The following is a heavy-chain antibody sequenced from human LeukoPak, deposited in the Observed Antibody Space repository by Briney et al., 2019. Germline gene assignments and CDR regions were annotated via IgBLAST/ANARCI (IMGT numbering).Heavy chain of an antibody. CDR1: GGTFSSYA. V-gene: IGHV1-69*06. CDR3: ARDSFRGYDYVWGSYP. J-gene: IGHJ5*02. Sequence: ASVKVSCKASGGTFSSYAISWVRQAPGQGLEGMGGINPIFGTANYAQKFRGRVTITADKSTSTAYMELSSLRSEDTAVYYCARDSFRGYDYVWGSYPWGQGTLVTVSS. D-gene: IGHD3-16*01. CDR2: INPIFGTA.